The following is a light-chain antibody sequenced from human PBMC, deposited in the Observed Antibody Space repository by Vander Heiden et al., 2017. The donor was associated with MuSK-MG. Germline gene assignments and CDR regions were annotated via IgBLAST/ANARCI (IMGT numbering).Light chain of an antibody. CDR1: QSISSY. Sequence: DIQMTQSPSSLSASVGDRVTITCRASQSISSYLNWYQQKPGKAPKLLIYAASSLQSGVPSRFSGSGSGTDFTLTISSLQPEDFATYYCQQSDSTRYTFGQGTKLEIK. CDR2: AAS. J-gene: IGKJ2*01. CDR3: QQSDSTRYT. V-gene: IGKV1-39*01.